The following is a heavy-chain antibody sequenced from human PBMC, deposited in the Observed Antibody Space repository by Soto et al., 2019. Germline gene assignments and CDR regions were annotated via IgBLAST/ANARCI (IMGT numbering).Heavy chain of an antibody. CDR1: GGTLNNYV. Sequence: QVRLVQSGAEVKKPGSSVKVSCKASGGTLNNYVLNWVRQAPGQGLEWMGAIIPVSGPADCAQRFQGRVTITADLSTATVYMELSSLTSDDTAVYYCAGGTWGPHWGQGTLVTVSS. V-gene: IGHV1-69*01. CDR3: AGGTWGPH. J-gene: IGHJ4*02. D-gene: IGHD3-16*01. CDR2: IIPVSGPA.